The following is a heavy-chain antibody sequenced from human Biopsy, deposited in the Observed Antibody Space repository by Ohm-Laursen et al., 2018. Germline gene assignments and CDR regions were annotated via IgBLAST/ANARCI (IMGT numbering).Heavy chain of an antibody. Sequence: GSSVKVSCKASGGTFSSDAITWVRQAPGQGLEWMGGIIPVFGPANYAQKFQGRVTITADESTSTAYMELSSLRSEDTAVYYCASSNSGTYDVWGQGTTVTVSS. CDR3: ASSNSGTYDV. CDR2: IIPVFGPA. V-gene: IGHV1-69*01. D-gene: IGHD1-26*01. CDR1: GGTFSSDA. J-gene: IGHJ6*02.